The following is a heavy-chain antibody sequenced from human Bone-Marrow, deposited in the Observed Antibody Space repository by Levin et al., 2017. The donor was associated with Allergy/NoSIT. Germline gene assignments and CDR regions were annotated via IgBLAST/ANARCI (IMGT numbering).Heavy chain of an antibody. Sequence: PGGSLRLSCSASGFTFSSYAMHWVRQAPGKGLEYVSAISSNGGSTYYADSVKGRFTISRDNSKNTLYLQMSSLRAEDTAVYYCVKGGTGTILWYFDYWGQGTLVTVSS. V-gene: IGHV3-64D*06. CDR1: GFTFSSYA. CDR2: ISSNGGST. CDR3: VKGGTGTILWYFDY. D-gene: IGHD1-7*01. J-gene: IGHJ4*02.